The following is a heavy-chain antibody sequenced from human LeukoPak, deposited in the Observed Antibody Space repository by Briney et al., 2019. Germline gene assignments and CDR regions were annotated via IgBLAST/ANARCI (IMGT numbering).Heavy chain of an antibody. CDR1: GFTFTNYA. D-gene: IGHD2-2*01. J-gene: IGHJ4*02. CDR2: ISSSSSYI. CDR3: ARDKFSSAAILDY. V-gene: IGHV3-21*01. Sequence: GGSLRLSCAASGFTFTNYAMSWVRQAPGKGLEWVSSISSSSSYIYYADSVKGRFTISRDNAKNSLYLQMNSLRAEDAAVYYCARDKFSSAAILDYWGQGTLVTVSS.